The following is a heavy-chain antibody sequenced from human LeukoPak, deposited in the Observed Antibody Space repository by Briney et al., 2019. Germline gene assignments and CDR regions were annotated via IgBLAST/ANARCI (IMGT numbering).Heavy chain of an antibody. Sequence: PSETLSLTCTVSGGSISSYYWSWIRQPPGKGLEWVGYMYNSGSTNYNPSLKSRVTISVDTSKNQFSLKLSSVTAADTAVYYCARGAAGDYWGFWPDMDVWGKGTTVTVSS. CDR1: GGSISSYY. CDR2: MYNSGST. V-gene: IGHV4-59*01. CDR3: ARGAAGDYWGFWPDMDV. D-gene: IGHD3/OR15-3a*01. J-gene: IGHJ6*03.